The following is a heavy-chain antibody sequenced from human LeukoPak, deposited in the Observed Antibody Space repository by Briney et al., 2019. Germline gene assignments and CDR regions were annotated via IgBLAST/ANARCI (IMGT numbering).Heavy chain of an antibody. Sequence: PGGSLRLSCAASGFTFSSYGMHWVRQAPGKGLEWVAVISYDGSNKYYADSVKGRFTISRDNSKNTLYLQMNSLRAEDTAVYYCAKGGHGSSSFYDYWGQGTLVTVSS. J-gene: IGHJ4*02. CDR2: ISYDGSNK. V-gene: IGHV3-30*18. CDR1: GFTFSSYG. D-gene: IGHD6-6*01. CDR3: AKGGHGSSSFYDY.